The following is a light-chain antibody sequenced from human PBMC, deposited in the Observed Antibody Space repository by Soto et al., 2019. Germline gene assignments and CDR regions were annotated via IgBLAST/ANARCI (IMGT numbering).Light chain of an antibody. CDR3: QQYGSSPT. V-gene: IGKV3-20*01. Sequence: EILINQAPHTLSLSPGERATLSCRASQSVSSSYLAWYQQKRVQAPRLLVYGASSRATGIPDRFSGSGSGTDFTLTISRLEPADLAVYYCQQYGSSPTFGGGTKVDIK. CDR1: QSVSSSY. J-gene: IGKJ4*01. CDR2: GAS.